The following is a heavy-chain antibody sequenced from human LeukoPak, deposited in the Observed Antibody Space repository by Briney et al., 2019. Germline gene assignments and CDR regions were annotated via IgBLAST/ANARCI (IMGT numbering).Heavy chain of an antibody. J-gene: IGHJ5*02. V-gene: IGHV1-69*05. CDR2: IIPIFGTA. CDR3: AGWVRGVIQNWFDP. Sequence: ASVKVSCKTSGGTFSSYAISWVRQAPGQGPEWMGGIIPIFGTASYAQKFQGRVTITTDESTSTAYMELSSLRSEDTAVYYCAGWVRGVIQNWFDPWGQGTLVTVSS. D-gene: IGHD3-10*01. CDR1: GGTFSSYA.